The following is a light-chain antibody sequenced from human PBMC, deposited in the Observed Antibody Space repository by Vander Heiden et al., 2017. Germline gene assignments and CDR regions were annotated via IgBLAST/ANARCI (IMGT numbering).Light chain of an antibody. CDR2: WAS. J-gene: IGKJ2*02. CDR3: QQEDSSPRT. CDR1: QSVLYSPNNKNY. Sequence: DIVMTQSPDSLAVSLGERATINCKSSQSVLYSPNNKNYLAWYQQKPGQPPKLLIYWASTREFGVPDRFSGSGSGTDFTLTISSLQAEDVAVYYCQQEDSSPRTFGRGTKLEIK. V-gene: IGKV4-1*01.